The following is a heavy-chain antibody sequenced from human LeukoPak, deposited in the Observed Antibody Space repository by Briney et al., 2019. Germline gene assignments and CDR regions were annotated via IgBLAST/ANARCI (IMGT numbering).Heavy chain of an antibody. CDR2: IIPILGIA. Sequence: GASVKVSCKASGYTFTSYGISWVRQAPGQGLEWMGRIIPILGIANYAQKFQGRVTITADKSTSTAYMELSSLRSEDTAVYYCARGESGIIFNWGQGTLVTVSS. CDR1: GYTFTSYG. D-gene: IGHD3-10*01. V-gene: IGHV1-69*04. J-gene: IGHJ4*02. CDR3: ARGESGIIFN.